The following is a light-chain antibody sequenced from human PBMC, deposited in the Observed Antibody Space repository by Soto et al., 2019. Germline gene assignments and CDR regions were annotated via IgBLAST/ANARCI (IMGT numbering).Light chain of an antibody. CDR3: QQSYDSPHT. CDR2: AAS. Sequence: DIQLTQSPSSLSASIGDNVTITFLASQTIRTYLNWYQVKPGKPPKLLIYAASTLESGVPSRFSATVSGTDFTLTISSLQPEDFATYYCQQSYDSPHTFGQGTQLDI. J-gene: IGKJ5*01. CDR1: QTIRTY. V-gene: IGKV1-39*01.